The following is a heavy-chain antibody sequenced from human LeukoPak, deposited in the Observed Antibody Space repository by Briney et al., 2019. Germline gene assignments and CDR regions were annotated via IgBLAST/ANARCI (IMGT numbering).Heavy chain of an antibody. CDR2: IYSGGGT. Sequence: GGSLRLSCAASGFTVSSNYMTWVRQAPGKGLEWVSVIYSGGGTYYADSVKGRFTISRDNAKNSLFLQMNSLRAEDTAVYYCASSDWYHYFDYWGQGTLVTVSS. V-gene: IGHV3-53*01. D-gene: IGHD6-19*01. CDR3: ASSDWYHYFDY. J-gene: IGHJ4*02. CDR1: GFTVSSNY.